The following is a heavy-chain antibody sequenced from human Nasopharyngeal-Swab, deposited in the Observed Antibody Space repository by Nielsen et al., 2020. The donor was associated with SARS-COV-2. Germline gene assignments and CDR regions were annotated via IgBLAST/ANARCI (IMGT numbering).Heavy chain of an antibody. V-gene: IGHV3-7*01. Sequence: GGSLRLSCAASGFTFSSYWMGWVRQAPGKGLEWVANIKQDGSEKYYVDSVKGRFTISRDNAKNSLYLQMNSLRAEDTAVYYCAREGTGVAGIWVHYYYGMDVWGQGTTVTVSS. CDR3: AREGTGVAGIWVHYYYGMDV. D-gene: IGHD6-19*01. CDR2: IKQDGSEK. CDR1: GFTFSSYW. J-gene: IGHJ6*02.